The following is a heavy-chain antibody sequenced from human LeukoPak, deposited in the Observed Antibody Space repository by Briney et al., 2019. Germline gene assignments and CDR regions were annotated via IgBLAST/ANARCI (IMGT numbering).Heavy chain of an antibody. J-gene: IGHJ4*02. CDR2: IYYSGST. D-gene: IGHD3-22*01. Sequence: SETLSLTCTVSGGSISSSSYYWGWIRQPPGKGLERIGSIYYSGSTYYNPSLKSRVTISVDTSKNQFSLKLSSVTAADTAVYYCARDPLTTRYYYDSSGTDYWGQGTLVTVSS. CDR1: GGSISSSSYY. V-gene: IGHV4-39*07. CDR3: ARDPLTTRYYYDSSGTDY.